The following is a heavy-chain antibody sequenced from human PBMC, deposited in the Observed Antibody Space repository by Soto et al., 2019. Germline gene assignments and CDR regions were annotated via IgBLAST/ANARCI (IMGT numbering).Heavy chain of an antibody. CDR3: ARVRVRRWLQLSAFDI. V-gene: IGHV4-34*01. CDR2: INHSGST. Sequence: SETLSLTCAVYGGSFSGYYWSWIRQPPGKGLEWIGEINHSGSTNYNTSLKSRVTISVDTSKNQFSLKLSSVTAADTAVYYCARVRVRRWLQLSAFDIWGQGTMVTNSS. D-gene: IGHD5-12*01. CDR1: GGSFSGYY. J-gene: IGHJ3*02.